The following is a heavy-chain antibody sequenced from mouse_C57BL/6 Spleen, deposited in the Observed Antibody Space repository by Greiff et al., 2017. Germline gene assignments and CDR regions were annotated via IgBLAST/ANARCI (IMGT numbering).Heavy chain of an antibody. Sequence: VQLQQSGAELMKPGASVKLSCKATGYTFTGYWIEWVKQRPGHGLEWIGEILPGSGSTNYNEKVKGKATFTADTSSNTAYMQLSSLTTEDSAIDYCARGDYYGSSPFAYWGQGTLVTVSA. CDR3: ARGDYYGSSPFAY. J-gene: IGHJ3*01. D-gene: IGHD1-1*01. V-gene: IGHV1-9*01. CDR1: GYTFTGYW. CDR2: ILPGSGST.